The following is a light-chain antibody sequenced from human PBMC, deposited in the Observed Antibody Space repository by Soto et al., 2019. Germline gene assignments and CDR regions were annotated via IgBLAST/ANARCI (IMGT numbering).Light chain of an antibody. V-gene: IGLV2-14*03. CDR2: DVS. CDR3: SSYTSSSTQV. J-gene: IGLJ1*01. CDR1: SSDVGGYNF. Sequence: ALTQPASVSGSPGQSITISCTGTSSDVGGYNFVSWYQYHPGKAPKLLIYDVSNRPSGASTRFSGSKSGNTASLTISGLQAEDEADYYCSSYTSSSTQVFGTGTKVTVL.